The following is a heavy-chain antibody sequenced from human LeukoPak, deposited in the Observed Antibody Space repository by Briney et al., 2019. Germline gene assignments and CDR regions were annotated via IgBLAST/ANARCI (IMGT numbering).Heavy chain of an antibody. CDR1: GFTFSSYA. Sequence: GGSLRLSCAASGFTFSSYAMSWVRQAPGKGLEWVSAISGSGGSTYYADSAKGRFTISRDNSKNTLYLQMNSLRAEDTAVYYCAKVCYYDSSGYYYPDAFDIWGQGTMVTVSS. D-gene: IGHD3-22*01. CDR2: ISGSGGST. CDR3: AKVCYYDSSGYYYPDAFDI. J-gene: IGHJ3*02. V-gene: IGHV3-23*01.